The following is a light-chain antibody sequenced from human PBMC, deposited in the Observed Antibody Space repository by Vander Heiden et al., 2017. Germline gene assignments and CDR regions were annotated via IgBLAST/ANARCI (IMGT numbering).Light chain of an antibody. CDR1: QSVLYSANNKNY. J-gene: IGKJ4*02. CDR3: QQYNSTPHT. Sequence: DFVMPHSPDSVAASLGERATINCKTSQSVLYSANNKNYLAWYQQKPGQPPKLLIYWASTRESGVPDRFSGSGSGTDFTLTISSLQAEDVAIYYCQQYNSTPHTFGEGTKVEIK. CDR2: WAS. V-gene: IGKV4-1*01.